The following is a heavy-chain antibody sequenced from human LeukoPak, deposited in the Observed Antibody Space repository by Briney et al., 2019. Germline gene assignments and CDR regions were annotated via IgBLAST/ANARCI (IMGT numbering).Heavy chain of an antibody. D-gene: IGHD5-24*01. Sequence: AGGSLRLSCTASGFTFGDYAMNWVRQAPGKGLEWVSGISPGADITYYAESVKGRFTISRGNSKNTLYLQINTLRAEDTAIYYCAKDCGWLHFCSWGQGTLVTVSS. CDR2: ISPGADIT. V-gene: IGHV3-23*01. J-gene: IGHJ5*02. CDR1: GFTFGDYA. CDR3: AKDCGWLHFCS.